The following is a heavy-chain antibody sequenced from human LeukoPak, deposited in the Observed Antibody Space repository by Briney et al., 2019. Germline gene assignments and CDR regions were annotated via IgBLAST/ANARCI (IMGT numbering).Heavy chain of an antibody. CDR3: ARDIVVVPAAVYYFDY. D-gene: IGHD2-2*01. CDR1: GYTFTGYY. V-gene: IGHV1-2*02. CDR2: INPNSGGT. J-gene: IGHJ4*02. Sequence: VASVKVSCKASGYTFTGYYMHWVRQAPGQGLEWMGWINPNSGGTNYAQKFQGRVTMTRDTSISTAYMELSRLRSDDTAVYYCARDIVVVPAAVYYFDYWGQGTLVTVSS.